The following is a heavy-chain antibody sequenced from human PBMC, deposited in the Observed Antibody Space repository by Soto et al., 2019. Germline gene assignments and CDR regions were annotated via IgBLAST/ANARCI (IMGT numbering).Heavy chain of an antibody. V-gene: IGHV3-23*01. CDR3: AKDRLAGGFDY. CDR2: VSATAGTT. CDR1: GFTFSNSA. J-gene: IGHJ4*02. Sequence: PGGSLRLSCAASGFTFSNSAMSWFCQAPGKGLEWVSLVSATAGTTYYTDSVKGRFTISRDNSRNTVYLQMNSLRADDTAVYYCAKDRLAGGFDYWGQGTLVTVSS. D-gene: IGHD3-16*01.